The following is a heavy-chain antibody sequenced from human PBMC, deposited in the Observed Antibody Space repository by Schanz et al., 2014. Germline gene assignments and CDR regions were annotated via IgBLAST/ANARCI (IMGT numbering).Heavy chain of an antibody. CDR3: AKYRGYYRVSGSYRELEY. D-gene: IGHD3-10*01. Sequence: EVQLLESGGGLVEPGGSLRLSCAASGFTFSSYGMSWLRQAPGKGLEWVSVIGVDGTTTYYADSVKGRFTISRDNSKNTLYLQMNSLRPEDTAVYYCAKYRGYYRVSGSYRELEYWGQGTLVTVSS. J-gene: IGHJ4*02. CDR1: GFTFSSYG. CDR2: IGVDGTTT. V-gene: IGHV3-23*01.